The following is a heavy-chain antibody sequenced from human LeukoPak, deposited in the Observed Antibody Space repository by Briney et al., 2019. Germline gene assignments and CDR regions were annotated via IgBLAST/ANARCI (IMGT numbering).Heavy chain of an antibody. J-gene: IGHJ6*04. CDR2: INPNSGGT. CDR3: AGGPPPPLLPFVEGFVDV. Sequence: ASVKVSCKASGYTFTGYYMHWVRQAPGQGLEWMGWINPNSGGTNYAQKFQGRVTMTRDTSISTAYMELSRLRSDDTAVSSFAGGPPPPLLPFVEGFVDVWGKGTTVTVSS. CDR1: GYTFTGYY. D-gene: IGHD3-3*01. V-gene: IGHV1-2*02.